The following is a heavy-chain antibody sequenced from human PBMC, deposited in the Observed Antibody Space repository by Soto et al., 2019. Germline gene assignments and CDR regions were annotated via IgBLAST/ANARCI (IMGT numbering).Heavy chain of an antibody. J-gene: IGHJ4*02. V-gene: IGHV4-34*01. CDR1: GGSFSGYY. Sequence: QVQLQQWGAGLLKPSETLSLTCAVYGGSFSGYYWSWIRQPPGKGLEWIGEINHCGSTNYNPSLKSRVTISVDTSKNQFSLKLSSVTAADTAVYYCARGYSSSWYVKSHDYWGQGTLVTVSS. CDR2: INHCGST. D-gene: IGHD6-13*01. CDR3: ARGYSSSWYVKSHDY.